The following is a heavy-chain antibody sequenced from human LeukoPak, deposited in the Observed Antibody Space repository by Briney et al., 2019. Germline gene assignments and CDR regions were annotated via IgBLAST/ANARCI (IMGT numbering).Heavy chain of an antibody. J-gene: IGHJ6*03. CDR2: MNPNSGNT. CDR1: GYTFSSYA. D-gene: IGHD2-21*02. CDR3: ARVCGGDCYSGPDYYYMDV. Sequence: ASVKVSCNASGYTFSSYAINWVRQATGQGLEWMGWMNPNSGNTGYAQKFQGRVTMTRNTSISTAYMELSSLRSEDTAVYYCARVCGGDCYSGPDYYYMDVWGKGTTVTISS. V-gene: IGHV1-8*02.